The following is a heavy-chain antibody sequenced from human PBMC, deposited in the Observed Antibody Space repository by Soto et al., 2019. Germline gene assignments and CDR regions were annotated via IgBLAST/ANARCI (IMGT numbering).Heavy chain of an antibody. CDR1: GYASLSYA. V-gene: IGHV1-3*01. J-gene: IGHJ4*01. CDR3: AREVTVETSFDY. Sequence: QVQLVQSGPEMMQPGASVKVSCKASGYASLSYAMHWVRQVHGQVYEWLGWINAGVDGTMYSERFQGRVRITRDTSANTVYMELNVLTSEDSAVCYCAREVTVETSFDYWGHGTLVIVSS. CDR2: INAGVDGT. D-gene: IGHD4-17*01.